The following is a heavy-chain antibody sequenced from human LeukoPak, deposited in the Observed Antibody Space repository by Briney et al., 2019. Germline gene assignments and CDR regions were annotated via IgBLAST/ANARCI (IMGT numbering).Heavy chain of an antibody. V-gene: IGHV4-59*08. J-gene: IGHJ5*02. CDR3: ARRVLNYYGSGSYYDWFDP. Sequence: SETLSLTCTVSGGSISSYYWSWIRQPPGKGLEWIGYIYYSGSTNYNPSLKSRVTISVDTSKNQFSLKLSSVTAADTAVYYCARRVLNYYGSGSYYDWFDPWGQGTLVTVSS. D-gene: IGHD3-10*01. CDR1: GGSISSYY. CDR2: IYYSGST.